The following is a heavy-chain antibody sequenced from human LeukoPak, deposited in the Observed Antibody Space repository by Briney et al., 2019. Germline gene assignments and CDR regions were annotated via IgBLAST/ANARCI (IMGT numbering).Heavy chain of an antibody. CDR3: ARGGHSSGWHGAIDY. V-gene: IGHV4-34*01. CDR2: INHSGST. Sequence: SETLSLPFAVYGGSFSCYYWSWLRQPPGKGLEWIGEINHSGSTNYNPSLKSRVTISVDTSKNQFSLKLSSVTAADTAVYYCARGGHSSGWHGAIDYWGQGTLVTVSS. J-gene: IGHJ4*02. CDR1: GGSFSCYY. D-gene: IGHD6-19*01.